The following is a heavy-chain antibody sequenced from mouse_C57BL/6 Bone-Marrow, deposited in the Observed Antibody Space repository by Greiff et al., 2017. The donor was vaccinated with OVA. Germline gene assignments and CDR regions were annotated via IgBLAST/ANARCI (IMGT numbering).Heavy chain of an antibody. CDR1: GYTFTSYW. Sequence: QVQLKQPGAELVKPGASVKLSCKASGYTFTSYWMQWVKQRPGQGLEWIGEIDPSDSYTNYNQKFKGKATLTVDTSSSTAYIQLSSLTSEDSAVYYCASAVFAYWGQGTLVTVSA. CDR3: ASAVFAY. V-gene: IGHV1-50*01. J-gene: IGHJ3*01. CDR2: IDPSDSYT.